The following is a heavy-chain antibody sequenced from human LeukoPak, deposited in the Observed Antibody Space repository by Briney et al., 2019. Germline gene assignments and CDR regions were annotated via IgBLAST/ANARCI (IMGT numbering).Heavy chain of an antibody. Sequence: PGGSLRLSCAGSGFTFSDYFLTWIRQAPGKGLEWVSGISASGTSIYYADSVKGRFTISRDNARNSLFLQMNSLRAEDTALYYCARYSGYTSPLYYFDYWGQGTLVTVSS. CDR1: GFTFSDYF. CDR2: ISASGTSI. J-gene: IGHJ4*02. D-gene: IGHD5-12*01. CDR3: ARYSGYTSPLYYFDY. V-gene: IGHV3-11*01.